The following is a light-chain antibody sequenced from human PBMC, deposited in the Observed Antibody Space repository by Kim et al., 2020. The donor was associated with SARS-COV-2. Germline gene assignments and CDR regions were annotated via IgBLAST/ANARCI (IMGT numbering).Light chain of an antibody. V-gene: IGLV2-14*03. CDR2: DVT. CDR1: SSDIGGSKY. J-gene: IGLJ1*01. Sequence: QSVLTQPASVSGSPGQSITISCTGTSSDIGGSKYVSWYQQYPGKAPKLMIYDVTKRPSGISNRFSGSKSGNTASLTISGLQAEDEADYYCGSYTSNRTPYVYGTGTKVTVL. CDR3: GSYTSNRTPYV.